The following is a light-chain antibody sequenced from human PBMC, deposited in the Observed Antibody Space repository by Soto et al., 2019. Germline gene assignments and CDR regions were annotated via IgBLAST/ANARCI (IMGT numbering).Light chain of an antibody. CDR3: PPGGT. V-gene: IGKV1-9*01. CDR2: AAS. Sequence: DIQLTQSPSFLSASVGDRVTITCRASQGISSYLAWYQQKPGKAPKLLIYAASTLQSGVPSRFSGSGSGTEFPPPMSRLQAENFANYYRPPGGTFGPGTKVDI. J-gene: IGKJ3*01. CDR1: QGISSY.